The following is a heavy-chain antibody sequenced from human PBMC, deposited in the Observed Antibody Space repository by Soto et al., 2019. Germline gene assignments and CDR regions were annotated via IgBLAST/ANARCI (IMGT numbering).Heavy chain of an antibody. D-gene: IGHD2-2*01. CDR3: MRHSSTSFRRPGEY. CDR1: GYRFTNYW. Sequence: GESLKISCKGSGYRFTNYWNAWVRQMPGRGLEWMGIIRPGDSETTYSPSFEGQVTISDDKSINTAYLQWTSLKASDTANYFCMRHSSTSFRRPGEYWGHGTLVTVSS. CDR2: IRPGDSET. V-gene: IGHV5-51*01. J-gene: IGHJ4*01.